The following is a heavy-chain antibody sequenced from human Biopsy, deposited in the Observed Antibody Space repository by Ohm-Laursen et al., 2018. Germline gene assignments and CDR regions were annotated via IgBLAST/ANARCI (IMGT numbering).Heavy chain of an antibody. CDR2: IYDRGSTA. CDR1: GDSVSSGSFY. D-gene: IGHD6-19*01. V-gene: IGHV4-61*01. Sequence: SHTLSLTSTVSGDSVSSGSFYWTWIRQPPGQGLEYIGYIYDRGSTATYNPSLESRVTMSVDMPKNQFSLKLSSVTAADTAIYYCARGMRSSGWPYFDSWGQGTLVTVSS. J-gene: IGHJ4*02. CDR3: ARGMRSSGWPYFDS.